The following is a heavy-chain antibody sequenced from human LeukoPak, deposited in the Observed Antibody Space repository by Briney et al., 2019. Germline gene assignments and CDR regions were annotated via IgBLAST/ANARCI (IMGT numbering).Heavy chain of an antibody. V-gene: IGHV5-10-1*01. J-gene: IGHJ6*02. D-gene: IGHD2-2*01. Sequence: RGESLKISCKGSGYSFTSYWISWVRQMPGKGLEWMGRIDPSDSYTNYSPSFQGHVTISADKSISTAYLQWSSLKASDTAMYYCARHMAVDCSSTSCYGNYYYYYGMDVWGQGTTVTASS. CDR2: IDPSDSYT. CDR3: ARHMAVDCSSTSCYGNYYYYYGMDV. CDR1: GYSFTSYW.